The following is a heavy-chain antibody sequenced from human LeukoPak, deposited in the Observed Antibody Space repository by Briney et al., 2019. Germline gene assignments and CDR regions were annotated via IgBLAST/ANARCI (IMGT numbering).Heavy chain of an antibody. CDR1: GYTFTSYY. CDR2: INPSGGST. D-gene: IGHD3-22*01. CDR3: ARAPAPYYYDSSGYYQFDY. V-gene: IGHV1-46*01. J-gene: IGHJ4*02. Sequence: GASVKVSCKASGYTFTSYYMHWVRQAPGQGLEWMGIINPSGGSTSYAQKFQGRVTMTRDMSTSTVYMELSSLRSEDTAVYYCARAPAPYYYDSSGYYQFDYWGQGTLVTVSS.